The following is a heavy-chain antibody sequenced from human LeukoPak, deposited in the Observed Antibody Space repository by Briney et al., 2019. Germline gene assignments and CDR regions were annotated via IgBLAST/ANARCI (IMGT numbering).Heavy chain of an antibody. CDR1: GGSFSGYY. V-gene: IGHV4-34*01. CDR2: INHSGST. D-gene: IGHD3-10*01. J-gene: IGHJ5*02. CDR3: ARRDYYGSGSYYFFWFDP. Sequence: NPSETLSLTCAVYGGSFSGYYWSWIRQPPGKGLEWIGEINHSGSTNYNPSLKSRVTISVDTSKNQFSLKLSSVTAADTAVYYCARRDYYGSGSYYFFWFDPWGQGTLVTVSS.